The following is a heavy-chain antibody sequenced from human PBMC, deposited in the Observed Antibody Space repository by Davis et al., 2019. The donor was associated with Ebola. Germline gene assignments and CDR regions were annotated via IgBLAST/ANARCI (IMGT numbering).Heavy chain of an antibody. V-gene: IGHV3-30*18. CDR3: AKDRVWFGELLYYYYYGMDV. CDR1: GFTFSSYD. D-gene: IGHD3-10*01. Sequence: GGSLRLSCAASGFTFSSYDMHWVRQAPGKGLEWVAVISYDGSNKYYADSVKGRFTISRDNSKNTLYLQMNSLRAEDTAVYYCAKDRVWFGELLYYYYYGMDVWGQGTTVTVSS. J-gene: IGHJ6*02. CDR2: ISYDGSNK.